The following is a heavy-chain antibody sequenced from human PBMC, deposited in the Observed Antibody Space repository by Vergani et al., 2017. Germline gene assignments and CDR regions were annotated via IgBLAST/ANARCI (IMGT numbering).Heavy chain of an antibody. CDR3: ARASYCSSTSCYTGGFDY. D-gene: IGHD2-2*02. CDR1: GGSISSGDYY. Sequence: QVQLQESGPGLVKPSQTLSLTCTVSGGSISSGDYYWSWIRQPPGKGLEWIGYIYYSGSTYYNPSLTSRVTISVDTSKNQFSLKLSSVTAADTAVYYCARASYCSSTSCYTGGFDYWGQGTLVTVSS. J-gene: IGHJ4*02. CDR2: IYYSGST. V-gene: IGHV4-30-4*01.